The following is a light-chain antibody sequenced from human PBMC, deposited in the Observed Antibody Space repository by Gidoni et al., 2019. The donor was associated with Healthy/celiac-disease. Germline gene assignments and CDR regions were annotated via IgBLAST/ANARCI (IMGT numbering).Light chain of an antibody. Sequence: DIKMTQSPSSLSASEGDRVTITSRASQGISNYLAWYQQKPGKVPKLLIYAASTLQSGVPSRFSGSGSGTDFTLTISSLQPEDVATYYCQKSNSAPWTFGQGTKVEIK. V-gene: IGKV1-27*01. J-gene: IGKJ1*01. CDR3: QKSNSAPWT. CDR1: QGISNY. CDR2: AAS.